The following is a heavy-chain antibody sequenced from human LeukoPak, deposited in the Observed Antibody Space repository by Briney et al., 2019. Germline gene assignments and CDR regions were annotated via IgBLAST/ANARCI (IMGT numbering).Heavy chain of an antibody. J-gene: IGHJ4*02. Sequence: SGPTLVKPTQTLTLTCTFSGFSLSTSGVGVGWIRQPPGKALEWLALIYWDDDKRYSPSLKSRLTITKVTSKNQVVLTMTNMDPVDTATYYCAHRPGDILTGYYSYFDYWGQGTLVTVSS. CDR2: IYWDDDK. V-gene: IGHV2-5*02. CDR1: GFSLSTSGVG. D-gene: IGHD3-9*01. CDR3: AHRPGDILTGYYSYFDY.